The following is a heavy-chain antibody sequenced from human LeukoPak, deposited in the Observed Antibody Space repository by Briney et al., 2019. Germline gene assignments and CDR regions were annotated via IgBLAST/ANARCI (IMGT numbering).Heavy chain of an antibody. Sequence: SETLSLTCTVSGGSISSYYWSWIRQPPGKGLEWIGYIYYSGSTNYNPSLKSRVTISIDTSKNQFSLKLSSVTAADTAMYYCAKGLRIAVFYYWRQGTLVTVS. CDR3: AKGLRIAVFYY. CDR2: IYYSGST. CDR1: GGSISSYY. J-gene: IGHJ4*02. D-gene: IGHD6-19*01. V-gene: IGHV4-59*12.